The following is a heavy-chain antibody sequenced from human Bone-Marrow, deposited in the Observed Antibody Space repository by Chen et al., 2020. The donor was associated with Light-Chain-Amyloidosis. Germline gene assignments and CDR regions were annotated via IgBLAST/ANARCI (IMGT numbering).Heavy chain of an antibody. D-gene: IGHD3-9*01. CDR1: GFAFSSYA. Sequence: LSCAASGFAFSSYAMSWVRQAPGKGLEWVSTISGSGVSRYYGDSVKGRLTISRDNSKNALFLQMNSLRAEDTAVYYCAKDISYDDILPGYPADAFDIWGQGTMVTVSS. CDR3: AKDISYDDILPGYPADAFDI. J-gene: IGHJ3*02. CDR2: ISGSGVSR. V-gene: IGHV3-23*01.